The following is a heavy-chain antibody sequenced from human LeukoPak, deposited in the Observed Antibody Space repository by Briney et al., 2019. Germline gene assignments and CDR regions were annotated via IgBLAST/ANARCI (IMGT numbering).Heavy chain of an antibody. CDR2: IKSKTDGGTT. D-gene: IGHD3-22*01. CDR1: GFTFSNAW. CDR3: TTGLRVRNWFDP. Sequence: GGSLRLSCAASGFTFSNAWMSWVRQAPGKGLEWVGRIKSKTDGGTTDSAAPVKGRFTISRDDSKNTLYLQMNSLKTEDTAMYYCTTGLRVRNWFDPWGQGTLVTVSS. V-gene: IGHV3-15*01. J-gene: IGHJ5*02.